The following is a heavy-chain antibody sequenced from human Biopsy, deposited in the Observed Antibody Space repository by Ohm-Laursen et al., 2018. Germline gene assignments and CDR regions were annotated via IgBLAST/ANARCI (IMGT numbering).Heavy chain of an antibody. CDR3: ARAVGIAAAPIDY. CDR2: ISGSGGTT. J-gene: IGHJ4*02. D-gene: IGHD2-15*01. CDR1: GFTFSSYV. V-gene: IGHV3-23*01. Sequence: SLRLSCAASGFTFSSYVMSWVRQAPGKGLEWVSTISGSGGTTYYADSVKGRFTISRDNAMNSVYLQMNSLRGEDTAVYYWARAVGIAAAPIDYWGQGTLVTVSS.